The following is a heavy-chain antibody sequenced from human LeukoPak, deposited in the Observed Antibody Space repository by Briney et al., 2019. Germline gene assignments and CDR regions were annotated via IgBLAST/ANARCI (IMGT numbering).Heavy chain of an antibody. V-gene: IGHV4-34*01. J-gene: IGHJ6*02. CDR3: ARDRDYIL. CDR2: INHSGST. D-gene: IGHD4/OR15-4a*01. CDR1: GGSFSGYY. Sequence: SETLSLTCAVYGGSFSGYYWSWIRQPPGKGLEWIGEINHSGSTNYNPPLKSRVTISVDTSKNQFSLKLSSVTAADTAVYYCARDRDYILWGQGTTVTVSS.